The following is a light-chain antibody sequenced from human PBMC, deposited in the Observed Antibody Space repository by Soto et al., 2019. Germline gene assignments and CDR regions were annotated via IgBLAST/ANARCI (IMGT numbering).Light chain of an antibody. CDR1: GSDVGGYNY. Sequence: QSVLTQSASVSGSPGQSITISCTGSGSDVGGYNYVSWYQQHPDKAPKLIIFEVNSRPSGVSHRFSGSKSGNTAFLTISGLQTEDEADYYCSSYTSTSSLYVFGTGTKVTVL. V-gene: IGLV2-14*01. CDR2: EVN. CDR3: SSYTSTSSLYV. J-gene: IGLJ1*01.